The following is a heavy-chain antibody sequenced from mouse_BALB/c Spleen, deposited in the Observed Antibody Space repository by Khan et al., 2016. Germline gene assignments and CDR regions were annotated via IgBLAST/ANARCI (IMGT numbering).Heavy chain of an antibody. CDR1: GYSITSDCA. J-gene: IGHJ3*01. CDR2: ISYSGYT. D-gene: IGHD2-3*01. Sequence: EVQLQESGLGLVKPSQSLSLSCTVTGYSITSDCAWSWIRQFPGNKLEWMGYISYSGYTSYNPSLKGRISITRDTSKNQFFLQLNSVTTEDTATYYCARGNDGFFAWFAYWGQGTRVTVSA. V-gene: IGHV3-2*02. CDR3: ARGNDGFFAWFAY.